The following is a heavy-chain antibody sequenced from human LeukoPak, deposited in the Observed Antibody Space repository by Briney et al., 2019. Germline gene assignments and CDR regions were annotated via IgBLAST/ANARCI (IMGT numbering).Heavy chain of an antibody. CDR2: IYKSGST. CDR3: ARDPYYYGSGYGMDV. V-gene: IGHV4-61*01. D-gene: IGHD3-10*01. CDR1: GASVSSGSNY. Sequence: SETLSLTCTVSGASVSSGSNYWSWIRQPPGKGLEWLGYIYKSGSTNYNPSLTSRVTISVDTSKKQISLKLSSVTAADTAVYYCARDPYYYGSGYGMDVWGKGTTVTVSS. J-gene: IGHJ6*04.